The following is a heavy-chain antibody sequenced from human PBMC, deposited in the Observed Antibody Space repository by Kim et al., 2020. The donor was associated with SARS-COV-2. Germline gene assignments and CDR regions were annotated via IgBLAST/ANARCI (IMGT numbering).Heavy chain of an antibody. CDR1: GFTVSSNY. J-gene: IGHJ4*02. D-gene: IGHD5-12*01. CDR3: ARDIGGGYSGYDPGDY. V-gene: IGHV3-53*01. CDR2: IYSGGST. Sequence: GGSLRLSCAASGFTVSSNYMSWVRQAPGKGLEWVSVIYSGGSTYYADSVKGRFTISRDNSKNTLYLQMNSLRAEDTAVYYCARDIGGGYSGYDPGDYWGQGTLVTVSS.